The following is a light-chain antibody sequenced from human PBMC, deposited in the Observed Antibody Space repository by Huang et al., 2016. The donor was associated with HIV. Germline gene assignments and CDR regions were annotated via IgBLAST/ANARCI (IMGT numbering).Light chain of an antibody. V-gene: IGKV1-33*01. CDR3: QQYDNLWT. CDR2: DAA. J-gene: IGKJ1*01. CDR1: QDISNY. Sequence: DIQMTQSPSSLSASVGDRVTITFQASQDISNYLNLYQQKPGKAPKLLSYDAANLETGVPSRFSGSGSGTDFTFTISSLQPEDIATYYCQQYDNLWTFGQGTKVEIK.